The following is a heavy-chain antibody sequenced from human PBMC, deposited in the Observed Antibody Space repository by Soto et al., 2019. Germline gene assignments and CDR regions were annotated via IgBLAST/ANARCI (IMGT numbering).Heavy chain of an antibody. V-gene: IGHV4-39*01. CDR1: AGSISSSSYY. Sequence: SETLSLTCTASAGSISSSSYYWDCVRQPPGKGLEWIGSIYYSGSTYYNPSLKSRVTISVDTSKNQFSLQLSSVTAADTAVYYCATVPGTRDYYYYYGMDVWGQGTTVTVSS. CDR3: ATVPGTRDYYYYYGMDV. J-gene: IGHJ6*02. CDR2: IYYSGST. D-gene: IGHD1-7*01.